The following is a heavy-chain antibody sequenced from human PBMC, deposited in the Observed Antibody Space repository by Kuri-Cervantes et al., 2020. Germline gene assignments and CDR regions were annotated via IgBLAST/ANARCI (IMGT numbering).Heavy chain of an antibody. CDR1: GGTFSNYA. V-gene: IGHV1-69*05. CDR2: IIHIFGTA. CDR3: ASGYGGNSWLGDY. D-gene: IGHD4-23*01. Sequence: SVKVSCKASGGTFSNYAISWVRQAPGQGLEWMGGIIHIFGTANYAQKFQGRVTITTDESTSTAYMELSSLRSEDTAVYCCASGYGGNSWLGDYWGQGTLVTVSS. J-gene: IGHJ4*02.